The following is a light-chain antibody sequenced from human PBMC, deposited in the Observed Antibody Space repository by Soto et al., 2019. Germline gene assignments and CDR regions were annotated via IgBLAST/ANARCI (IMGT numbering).Light chain of an antibody. CDR1: QDIRSW. V-gene: IGKV1D-16*01. CDR3: QRSYSTPPYT. CDR2: DAS. J-gene: IGKJ2*01. Sequence: DIQMTQSPSSLSASVGDTVTIVCRASQDIRSWLAWYQQKAERAPKALIFDASNLQSGVPSRFSGSGSGTDFTLTISSLQPEDFATYYCQRSYSTPPYTFGQGTKVDIK.